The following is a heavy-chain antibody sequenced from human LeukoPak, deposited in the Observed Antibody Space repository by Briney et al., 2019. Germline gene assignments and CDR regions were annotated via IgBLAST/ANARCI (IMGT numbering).Heavy chain of an antibody. Sequence: PGGSLRLSCAASGFTFSTHGMHWVRQAPGKGLEWVAFIRYDGINKYYADSVKGRFTISRDNSKNTLYLQMNSLRAEDTAVYYCAKSGATRGTCFDYWGQGTLVTVSS. CDR1: GFTFSTHG. CDR3: AKSGATRGTCFDY. CDR2: IRYDGINK. V-gene: IGHV3-30*02. J-gene: IGHJ4*02. D-gene: IGHD3-16*01.